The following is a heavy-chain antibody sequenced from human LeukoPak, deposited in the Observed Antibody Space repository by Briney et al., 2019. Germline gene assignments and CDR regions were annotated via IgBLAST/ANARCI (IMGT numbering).Heavy chain of an antibody. CDR3: ARVTGCSSTSCYRAFNFDY. D-gene: IGHD2-2*01. Sequence: GGSLRLSCAASGFTFSSYGMNWVRQAPGKGLEWVSSISSSSSYIYYADSVKGRFTISRDNAKNSLYLQMNSLRAEDTAVYYCARVTGCSSTSCYRAFNFDYWGQGTLVTVSS. CDR1: GFTFSSYG. V-gene: IGHV3-21*01. J-gene: IGHJ4*02. CDR2: ISSSSSYI.